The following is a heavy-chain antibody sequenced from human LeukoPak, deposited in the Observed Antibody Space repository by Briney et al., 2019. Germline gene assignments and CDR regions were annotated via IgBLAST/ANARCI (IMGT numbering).Heavy chain of an antibody. Sequence: GSLRLSCAASGFTFSSYSMSWVRQAPGEGLEWVSAISGSGGSTYYADSVKGRFTISRDNSKNTLYLQMNSLRAEDTAVYYCAKSFDSSGYYWPGYDYWGQGTLVTVSS. CDR1: GFTFSSYS. J-gene: IGHJ4*02. CDR2: ISGSGGST. D-gene: IGHD3-22*01. V-gene: IGHV3-23*01. CDR3: AKSFDSSGYYWPGYDY.